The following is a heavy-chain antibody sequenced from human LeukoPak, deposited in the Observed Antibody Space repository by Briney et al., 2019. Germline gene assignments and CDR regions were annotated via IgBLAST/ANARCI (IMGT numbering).Heavy chain of an antibody. CDR3: ARVYYYGSGSPVKGPSYGMDV. Sequence: TGGSLRLSCAASGFTFSSFGMHWVRQAPGKGLEWVSRINSDGSSTSYADSVKGRFTISRDNAKNTLYLQMNSLRAEDTAVYYCARVYYYGSGSPVKGPSYGMDVWGQGTTVTVSS. CDR1: GFTFSSFG. V-gene: IGHV3-74*01. D-gene: IGHD3-10*01. J-gene: IGHJ6*02. CDR2: INSDGSST.